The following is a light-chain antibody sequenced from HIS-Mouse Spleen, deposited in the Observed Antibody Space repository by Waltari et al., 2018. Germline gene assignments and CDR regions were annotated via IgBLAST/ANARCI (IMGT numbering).Light chain of an antibody. Sequence: SYELTQPPSVSVSPGQTARITCSGDALPKKYAYWYQQQSGQAPVLVIYEDSERPPGIPERFPGSSSGTMATLTISGAQVDDEADYYCYSTDSSGNHRVFGGGTKLTVL. CDR1: ALPKKY. V-gene: IGLV3-10*01. CDR3: YSTDSSGNHRV. CDR2: EDS. J-gene: IGLJ2*01.